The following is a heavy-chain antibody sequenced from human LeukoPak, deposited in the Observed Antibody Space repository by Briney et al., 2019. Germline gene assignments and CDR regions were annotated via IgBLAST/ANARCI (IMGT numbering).Heavy chain of an antibody. V-gene: IGHV1-46*01. Sequence: ASVKVSCKASGYTFSSYCIHWVRQAPGQGPEWMGIINPSGGGTSYAQKFQGRVTMTRDTSTSTVYMELSSLRSEDTAVYYCARDSADYGDYDYWGQGTLVTVSS. CDR1: GYTFSSYC. CDR3: ARDSADYGDYDY. CDR2: INPSGGGT. D-gene: IGHD4-17*01. J-gene: IGHJ4*02.